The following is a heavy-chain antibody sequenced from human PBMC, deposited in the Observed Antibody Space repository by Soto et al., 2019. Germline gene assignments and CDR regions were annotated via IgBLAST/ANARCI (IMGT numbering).Heavy chain of an antibody. D-gene: IGHD2-2*01. J-gene: IGHJ4*02. CDR3: ARGPVPAAMVAVALGY. CDR1: GGTFSSYA. Sequence: QVQLVQSGAEVKKPGSSVKVSCKASGGTFSSYAISWVRQAPGQGLEWMGGIIPIFGTANYAQKFQGRVTITADKSTSTAYMELSSLRSEDTAVYYCARGPVPAAMVAVALGYCGQGTLVTVSS. V-gene: IGHV1-69*06. CDR2: IIPIFGTA.